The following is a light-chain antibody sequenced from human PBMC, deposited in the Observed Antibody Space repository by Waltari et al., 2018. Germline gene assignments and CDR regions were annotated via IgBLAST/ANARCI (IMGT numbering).Light chain of an antibody. CDR2: DVN. J-gene: IGLJ2*01. Sequence: QSALTQPPSASGSPGPSVTIPCTGSSSDVGGYNYVSWYQQYPGKAPKLMIYDVNKRPSGVPDRFSGSKSGNTASLTVSGLQTDDEADYYCSSYGGSDNLVFGGGTKLTVL. CDR1: SSDVGGYNY. CDR3: SSYGGSDNLV. V-gene: IGLV2-8*01.